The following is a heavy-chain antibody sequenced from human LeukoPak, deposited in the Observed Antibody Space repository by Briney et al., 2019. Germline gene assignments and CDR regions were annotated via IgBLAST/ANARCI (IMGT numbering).Heavy chain of an antibody. CDR3: ARPNTWITEGFDH. Sequence: PSETLSLTCSVSGYSIGTGYYWGWIRQPLGKGLQWIGSIYGDGTTFYNPSLKSRLTISIDTSKNQFPLKVTSMTAADTAVYYCARPNTWITEGFDHWGQGALVTVSS. CDR2: IYGDGTT. D-gene: IGHD3-16*01. J-gene: IGHJ5*02. CDR1: GYSIGTGYY. V-gene: IGHV4-38-2*01.